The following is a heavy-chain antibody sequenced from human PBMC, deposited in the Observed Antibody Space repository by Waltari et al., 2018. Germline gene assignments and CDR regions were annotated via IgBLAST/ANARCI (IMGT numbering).Heavy chain of an antibody. V-gene: IGHV3-9*03. J-gene: IGHJ4*02. CDR2: ISWDSVHI. D-gene: IGHD1-1*01. CDR3: VKGAVTGTTWYYFDY. CDR1: GFTFNNYG. Sequence: EVQLVESGGGLVQPGRSLRLSCATSGFTFNNYGMTWVRQAPGKGLEWVAGISWDSVHIGYADSVKGRFSISRDNAESSLFLQMNSVRPEDMALYYCVKGAVTGTTWYYFDYWGQGTLVTVSS.